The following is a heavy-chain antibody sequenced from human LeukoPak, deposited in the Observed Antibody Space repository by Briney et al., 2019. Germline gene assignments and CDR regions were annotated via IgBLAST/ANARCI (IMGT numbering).Heavy chain of an antibody. Sequence: SETLSLTCAVYGGSFSGYYWSWIRQPPGKGLEWIGEINHSGSTNYNPSLKSRVTISVDTSKNQFSLKLSSVTAADTAVYYCARVKRITMVRAGKNWFDPWGQGTLVTVSS. J-gene: IGHJ5*02. CDR1: GGSFSGYY. V-gene: IGHV4-34*01. CDR3: ARVKRITMVRAGKNWFDP. CDR2: INHSGST. D-gene: IGHD3-10*01.